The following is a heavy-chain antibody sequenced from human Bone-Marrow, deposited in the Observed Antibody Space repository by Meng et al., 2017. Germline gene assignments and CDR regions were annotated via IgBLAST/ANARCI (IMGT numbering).Heavy chain of an antibody. CDR1: GFTFTSSA. CDR2: IVVGSGNT. Sequence: SVKVSCKASGFTFTSSAMQWVRQARGQRLEWIGRIVVGSGNTNYAQKFQERVTITRDMSTSTAYMELSSLRSEDTAVYYCARVVPIAAAGWDTYYFDYWGQGTLVTVSS. CDR3: ARVVPIAAAGWDTYYFDY. V-gene: IGHV1-58*02. D-gene: IGHD6-13*01. J-gene: IGHJ4*02.